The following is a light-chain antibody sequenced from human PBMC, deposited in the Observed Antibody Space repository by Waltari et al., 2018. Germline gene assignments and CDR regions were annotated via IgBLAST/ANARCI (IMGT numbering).Light chain of an antibody. CDR3: CSFTSSSTWV. CDR1: TSDLGGYNY. J-gene: IGLJ3*02. CDR2: AVN. V-gene: IGLV2-14*01. Sequence: QSALTQPASVSGSPGQSTTISCTGTTSDLGGYNYVSWYQQHPGKAPTLLIYAVNSRPSGVSNRFSGSKSGNTASLIISGLQAEDEADYYCCSFTSSSTWVFGGGTKLTVL.